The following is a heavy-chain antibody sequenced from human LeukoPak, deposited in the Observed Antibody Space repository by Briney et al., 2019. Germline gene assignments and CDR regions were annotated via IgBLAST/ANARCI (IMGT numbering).Heavy chain of an antibody. V-gene: IGHV5-51*01. J-gene: IGHJ2*01. CDR2: IYPGDSDT. CDR3: TRRNDWYFDL. Sequence: GESLKISCKGSGYSFTSYWIGWVRQMPGKGLEWMGIIYPGDSDTRYSPSFQGQVTISVDKSITTAYLQWSSLKASDTAVYYCTRRNDWYFDLWGRGTLVTVSS. CDR1: GYSFTSYW.